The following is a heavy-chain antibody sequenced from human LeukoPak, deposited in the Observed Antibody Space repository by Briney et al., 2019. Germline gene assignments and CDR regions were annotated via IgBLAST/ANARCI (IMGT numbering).Heavy chain of an antibody. Sequence: KTGGSLRLSCAASGFTFSSYSMNWVHQAPGKGLDWVSSISSGSGYIYYADSVKGRFTISRDNAKNSLYLQMNSLRAEDTAVYYCARVSGTSLDYWGQGTLVTVSS. J-gene: IGHJ4*02. D-gene: IGHD3-10*01. CDR1: GFTFSSYS. CDR2: ISSGSGYI. CDR3: ARVSGTSLDY. V-gene: IGHV3-21*01.